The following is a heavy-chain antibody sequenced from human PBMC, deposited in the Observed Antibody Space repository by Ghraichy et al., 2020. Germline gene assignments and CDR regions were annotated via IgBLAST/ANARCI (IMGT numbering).Heavy chain of an antibody. CDR1: GGSVSSGSYY. Sequence: SQTLSLTCTVSGGSVSSGSYYWSWIRQPPGKRLEWIGYINYSGTTYYSPSLKSRVTISVDTSKNQYSVKLSSVTAADTAVYYCARALVSSGLIDYWGQGTLVTVSS. J-gene: IGHJ4*02. CDR2: INYSGTT. V-gene: IGHV4-61*01. D-gene: IGHD6-19*01. CDR3: ARALVSSGLIDY.